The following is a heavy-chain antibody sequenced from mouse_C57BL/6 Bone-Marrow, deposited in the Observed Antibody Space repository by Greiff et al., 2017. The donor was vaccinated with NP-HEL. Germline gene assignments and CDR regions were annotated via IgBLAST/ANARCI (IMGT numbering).Heavy chain of an antibody. CDR2: IDPETGGT. V-gene: IGHV1-15*01. D-gene: IGHD2-4*01. CDR1: GYTFTDYE. Sequence: VQLVESGAELVRPGASVTLSCKASGYTFTDYEMHWVKQTPVHGLEWIGAIDPETGGTAYNQKFKGKAILTADKSSSTAYMELRSLTSEDSAVYYCTREAAYYDYDGAYWGQGTLVTVSA. J-gene: IGHJ3*01. CDR3: TREAAYYDYDGAY.